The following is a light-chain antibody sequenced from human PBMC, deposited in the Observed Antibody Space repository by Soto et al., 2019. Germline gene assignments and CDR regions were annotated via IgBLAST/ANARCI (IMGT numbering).Light chain of an antibody. V-gene: IGLV1-47*02. Sequence: QSVLTQPPSASGTPGQSVTFSCSGSSSNIGSNYVYWYQQLPGTAPKVLIYSNNQRPSGVHDRFSGSKSGTSASLAISGLRTEDEADYYCATWDDSLSGPVFGGGTKVTVL. CDR1: SSNIGSNY. J-gene: IGLJ2*01. CDR2: SNN. CDR3: ATWDDSLSGPV.